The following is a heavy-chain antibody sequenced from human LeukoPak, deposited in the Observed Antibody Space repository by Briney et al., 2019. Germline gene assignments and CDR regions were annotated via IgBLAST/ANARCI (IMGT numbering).Heavy chain of an antibody. V-gene: IGHV4-34*01. CDR1: GGSFSGYY. J-gene: IGHJ4*02. D-gene: IGHD2-8*01. CDR3: ARGGSSCTNGVCYTVEGVFYPRYFDY. CDR2: INHSGST. Sequence: SETLSLTCAVYGGSFSGYYWSWIRQPPGKRLEWIGEINHSGSTIYNPSLKSRVTISVDTSKNQFSLNLNSVTAADTAVYYCARGGSSCTNGVCYTVEGVFYPRYFDYWGQGTLVTVSS.